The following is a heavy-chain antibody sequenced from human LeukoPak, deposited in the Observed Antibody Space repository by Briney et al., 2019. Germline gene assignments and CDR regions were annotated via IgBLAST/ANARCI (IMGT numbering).Heavy chain of an antibody. V-gene: IGHV1-18*03. Sequence: ASVKVSCKASGYTFTTYGISWVRQAPGHGLEWMGWISAYNGITKYAQNLQGRVTMTTDTSTSTAYMELRSLTSDDMARYFCARGPKGGLDFWGQGTLVTVSS. CDR1: GYTFTTYG. CDR3: ARGPKGGLDF. CDR2: ISAYNGIT. D-gene: IGHD6-25*01. J-gene: IGHJ4*02.